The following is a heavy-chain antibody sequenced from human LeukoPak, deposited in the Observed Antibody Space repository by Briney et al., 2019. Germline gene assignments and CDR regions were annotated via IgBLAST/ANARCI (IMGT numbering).Heavy chain of an antibody. J-gene: IGHJ1*01. CDR3: ARRSYSSGWVEYFQH. CDR2: IYYSGST. V-gene: IGHV4-39*01. Sequence: SETLSLTCTVSGGSISSSNYYWGWIRQPPGKGLEWIGSIYYSGSTYYNPSLKSRVTISVDTSKNQFSLKLSSVTAADTAVYYCARRSYSSGWVEYFQHWGQGTLVTVSS. CDR1: GGSISSSNYY. D-gene: IGHD6-19*01.